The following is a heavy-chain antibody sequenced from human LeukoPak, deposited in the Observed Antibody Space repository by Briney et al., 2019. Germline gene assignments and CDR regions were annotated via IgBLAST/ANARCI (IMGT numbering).Heavy chain of an antibody. CDR3: AKDTSGGSCYP. CDR1: GFTFSSYA. CDR2: ISSSSSYI. D-gene: IGHD2-15*01. Sequence: GGSLRLSCAASGFTFSSYAMSWVRQAPGKGLEWVSSISSSSSYIYYADSVKGRFTISRDNAKNSLYLQMNSLRAEDTAVYYCAKDTSGGSCYPWGQGTLVTVSS. V-gene: IGHV3-21*01. J-gene: IGHJ5*02.